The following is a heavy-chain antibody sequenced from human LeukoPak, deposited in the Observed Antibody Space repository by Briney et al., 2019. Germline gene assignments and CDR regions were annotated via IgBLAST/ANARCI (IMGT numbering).Heavy chain of an antibody. CDR3: ARVEGGFFDY. CDR2: IYYSGST. J-gene: IGHJ4*02. D-gene: IGHD3-16*01. Sequence: PSETLSLTCTVSGGSISSSSYYWGWIRQPPGKGLEWIGSIYYSGSTYYNPSLKSRVTISVDTSKNQFSLKLSSVTAADTAVYYCARVEGGFFDYWGQGTLVTVSS. V-gene: IGHV4-39*07. CDR1: GGSISSSSYY.